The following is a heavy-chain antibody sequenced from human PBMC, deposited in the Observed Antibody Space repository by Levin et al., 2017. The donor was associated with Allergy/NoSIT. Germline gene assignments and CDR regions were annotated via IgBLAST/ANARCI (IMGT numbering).Heavy chain of an antibody. CDR2: INVSGSRR. V-gene: IGHV3-23*01. CDR1: GFTFSSYA. J-gene: IGHJ4*02. CDR3: AKETGTGSPTQPDY. Sequence: LGESLKISCAASGFTFSSYAMSLVRQAPGKGLEWVSTINVSGSRRYYADSVKGRFTISRDNSKNTLYLQMNSLRAEDTALYYCAKETGTGSPTQPDYWGQGTLVTVSS. D-gene: IGHD1-26*01.